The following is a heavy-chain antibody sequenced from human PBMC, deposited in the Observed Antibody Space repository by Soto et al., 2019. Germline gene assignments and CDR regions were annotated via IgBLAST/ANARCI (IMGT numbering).Heavy chain of an antibody. CDR2: INGDGSTT. CDR1: GFTFSNYY. D-gene: IGHD6-13*01. Sequence: GGSLRLSCAASGFTFSNYYVHWFRQAPGRGLLWVSRINGDGSTTSYADSVQGRFTISRDNAKNTLYMQMSSLRAEDTAVYYCVRSTAAAGPFDYWGQGTLVTVSS. V-gene: IGHV3-74*01. J-gene: IGHJ4*02. CDR3: VRSTAAAGPFDY.